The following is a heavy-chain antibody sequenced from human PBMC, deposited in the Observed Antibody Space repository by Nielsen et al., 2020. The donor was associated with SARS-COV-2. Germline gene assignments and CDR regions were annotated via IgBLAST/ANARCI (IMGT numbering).Heavy chain of an antibody. CDR3: AKDMGLEYGMDV. CDR1: GFTFSSYA. Sequence: GESLKISCAASGFTFSSYAMSWVRQAPGKGLEWVSAISGSGGSTYYADSVKGRFTISRDNSKNTLYLQMNSLRAEDTAVYYCAKDMGLEYGMDVWGQGTTVTVSS. J-gene: IGHJ6*02. D-gene: IGHD4/OR15-4a*01. V-gene: IGHV3-23*01. CDR2: ISGSGGST.